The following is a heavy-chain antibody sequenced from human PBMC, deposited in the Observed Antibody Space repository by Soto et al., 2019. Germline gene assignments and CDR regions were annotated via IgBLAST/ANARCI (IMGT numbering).Heavy chain of an antibody. CDR2: ISGSGGDT. J-gene: IGHJ4*02. CDR3: AKDRFGIVGPVDY. D-gene: IGHD1-26*01. CDR1: GLIFSDYA. Sequence: GGSLRLSCAAAGLIFSDYAMSWVRQAPGKGLECVACISGSGGDTFYADSVRGRFTISRDNSKNTLSLHMNSLRVDDTAVYFCAKDRFGIVGPVDYWGQGTLVTVSS. V-gene: IGHV3-23*01.